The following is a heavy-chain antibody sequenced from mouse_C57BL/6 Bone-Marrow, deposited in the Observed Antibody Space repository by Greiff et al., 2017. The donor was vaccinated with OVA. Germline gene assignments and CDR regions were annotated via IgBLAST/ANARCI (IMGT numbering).Heavy chain of an antibody. CDR2: IYPRSGNT. Sequence: LVESGAELARPGASVKLSCKASGYTFTSYGISWVKQRTGQGLEWIGEIYPRSGNTYYNEKFKGKATLTADKSSSTAYMELRSLTSEDSAVYFCARSDGSSYEGGYWGQGTTLTVSS. V-gene: IGHV1-81*01. CDR1: GYTFTSYG. D-gene: IGHD1-1*01. J-gene: IGHJ2*01. CDR3: ARSDGSSYEGGY.